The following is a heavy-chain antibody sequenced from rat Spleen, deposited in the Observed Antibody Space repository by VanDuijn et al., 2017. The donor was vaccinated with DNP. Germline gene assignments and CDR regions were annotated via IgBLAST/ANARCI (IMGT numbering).Heavy chain of an antibody. Sequence: EVQLQESGPGLVKPSQSLSLTCSVTGFSITSNYWAWIRKLPGNKMELMGYISYSGSTSYNPSLKIRISITRDTSKNQFFLQLNSVTTEDTATYYCARHRTIMPYYYAMDAWGQGASVTVSS. CDR2: ISYSGST. D-gene: IGHD1-12*01. J-gene: IGHJ4*01. CDR3: ARHRTIMPYYYAMDA. V-gene: IGHV3-1*01. CDR1: GFSITSNY.